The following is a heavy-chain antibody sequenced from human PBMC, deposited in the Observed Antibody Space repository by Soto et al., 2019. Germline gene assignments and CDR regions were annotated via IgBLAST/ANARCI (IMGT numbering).Heavy chain of an antibody. V-gene: IGHV1-45*02. CDR1: GYTLTFRY. CDR3: ARSPFAGSDAFDI. D-gene: IGHD1-1*01. J-gene: IGHJ3*02. Sequence: SVKVSCKASGYTLTFRYLHWVRQAPGQALEWMGWITPFKSDTNYAQKFQDRVTITRDRSVSTAYMELSNLRSDDTAMYYCARSPFAGSDAFDIWGQGTMVTVSS. CDR2: ITPFKSDT.